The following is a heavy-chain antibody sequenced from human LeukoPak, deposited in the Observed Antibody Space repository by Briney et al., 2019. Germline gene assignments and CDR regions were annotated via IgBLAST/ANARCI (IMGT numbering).Heavy chain of an antibody. D-gene: IGHD3-9*01. CDR1: GGSFSGYY. Sequence: SETLSLTCAVYGGSFSGYYWSWIRQPPGEGLEWIGEINHSGSTNYNPSLKSRVTISVDTSKNQFSLKLSSVTAADTAVYYCARGDRGYDILTGYYRRPGSYGMDVWGKGTTVTVSS. J-gene: IGHJ6*04. V-gene: IGHV4-34*01. CDR3: ARGDRGYDILTGYYRRPGSYGMDV. CDR2: INHSGST.